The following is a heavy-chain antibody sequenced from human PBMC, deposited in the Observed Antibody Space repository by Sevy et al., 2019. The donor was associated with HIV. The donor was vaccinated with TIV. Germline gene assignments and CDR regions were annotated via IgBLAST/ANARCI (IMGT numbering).Heavy chain of an antibody. Sequence: ASVKVSCKASGGTFSSYAISWVRQAPGQGLEWMGGIIPIFGPENYAQKFQGRVTITADESTSTAYMELSSLGSEDTAVYYCARVREGGYLDYWGQGTLVTVSS. J-gene: IGHJ4*02. D-gene: IGHD3-10*01. CDR3: ARVREGGYLDY. CDR2: IIPIFGPE. V-gene: IGHV1-69*13. CDR1: GGTFSSYA.